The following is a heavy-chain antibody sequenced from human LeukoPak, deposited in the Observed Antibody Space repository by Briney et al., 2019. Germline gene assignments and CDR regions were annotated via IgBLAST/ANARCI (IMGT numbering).Heavy chain of an antibody. J-gene: IGHJ4*02. CDR2: ISSSSSYI. D-gene: IGHD3-3*01. CDR3: GRGPVSYYDFGSVPFDY. CDR1: GFTFSSYS. Sequence: GGSLRLSCAASGFTFSSYSMNWVRQAPGKGLEWVSSISSSSSYIYYADSVKGRFTISRDNAKNSLYLQMNSLRAEDTAVYYCGRGPVSYYDFGSVPFDYGGRGPLVPVPS. V-gene: IGHV3-21*01.